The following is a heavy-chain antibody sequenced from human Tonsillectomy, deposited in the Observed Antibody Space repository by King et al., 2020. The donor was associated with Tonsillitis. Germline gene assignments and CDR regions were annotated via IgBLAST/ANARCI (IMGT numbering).Heavy chain of an antibody. CDR1: RFTVSTNY. CDR3: ARDYSDSSGRRGAFDI. Sequence: VQLVESGGGLVQPGVSLRLSCAVSRFTVSTNYMSWVRQAPGKGLEWVSVIYSDGDTYYADSVEGRFTISRHNSMNTVYLQMNSLRAEDTAMYYCARDYSDSSGRRGAFDIWGQGTMVTVSS. V-gene: IGHV3-53*04. CDR2: IYSDGDT. D-gene: IGHD3-22*01. J-gene: IGHJ3*02.